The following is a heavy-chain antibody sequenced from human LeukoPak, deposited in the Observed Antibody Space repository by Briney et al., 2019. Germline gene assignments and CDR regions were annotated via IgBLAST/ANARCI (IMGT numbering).Heavy chain of an antibody. Sequence: SETLSLTCTVSGYSISSGYYWGWIRQPPGKGLEWIGSIYHSGSTYYNPSLKSRVTISVDTSKNQFSLKLSSVTAADTAVFYCARHPGGYDAFDIWGQGTMVIVSS. J-gene: IGHJ3*02. V-gene: IGHV4-38-2*02. D-gene: IGHD2-15*01. CDR1: GYSISSGYY. CDR2: IYHSGST. CDR3: ARHPGGYDAFDI.